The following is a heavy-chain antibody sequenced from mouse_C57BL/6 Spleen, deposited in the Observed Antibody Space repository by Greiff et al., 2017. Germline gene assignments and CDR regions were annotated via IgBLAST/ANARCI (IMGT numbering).Heavy chain of an antibody. CDR2: IDPSDSYT. V-gene: IGHV1-50*01. CDR1: GYTFTSYW. D-gene: IGHD2-1*01. CDR3: ARSGGGNYSFSYFDY. J-gene: IGHJ2*01. Sequence: VQLQQPGAELVKPGASVKLSCKASGYTFTSYWMQWVKQRPGQGLEWIGEIDPSDSYTNYNQKFKGKATLTVDTSSSPAYMQLSSLTSEDSAVYYCARSGGGNYSFSYFDYWGQGTTLTVSS.